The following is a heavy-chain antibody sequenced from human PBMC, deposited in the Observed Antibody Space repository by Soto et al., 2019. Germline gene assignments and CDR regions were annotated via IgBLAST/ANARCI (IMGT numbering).Heavy chain of an antibody. D-gene: IGHD6-19*01. Sequence: QTLSLTCAXAGDRVSSNSAAWNWIRQSPSRGLEWLGRTYYRSKWYNDYAVAVESRIIINANTSKTQFSLQMNPMTAEDAAEYYWAREVQGAGVAGLDYWGRGTLVTVSS. CDR3: AREVQGAGVAGLDY. CDR2: TYYRSKWYN. CDR1: GDRVSSNSAA. V-gene: IGHV6-1*01. J-gene: IGHJ4*02.